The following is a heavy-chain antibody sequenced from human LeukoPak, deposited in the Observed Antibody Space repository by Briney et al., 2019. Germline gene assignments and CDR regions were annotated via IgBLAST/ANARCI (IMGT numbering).Heavy chain of an antibody. J-gene: IGHJ4*02. CDR1: GFTFSGSA. D-gene: IGHD3-10*01. CDR3: TRREFGETPGRLDY. CDR2: IRSKANSYAT. Sequence: GGSLRLSCAASGFTFSGSAMHWVRQASGKGLEWVGRIRSKANSYATAYAAPVKGRFTISRDDSKNTAYLQMNSLKTEDTAVYYCTRREFGETPGRLDYWGQGTLVTVSS. V-gene: IGHV3-73*01.